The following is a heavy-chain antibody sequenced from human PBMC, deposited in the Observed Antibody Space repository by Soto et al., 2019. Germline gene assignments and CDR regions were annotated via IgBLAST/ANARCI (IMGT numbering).Heavy chain of an antibody. CDR1: GYTFTSYA. D-gene: IGHD6-13*01. J-gene: IGHJ4*02. CDR3: ARDLVRIRAAGPPGYFDY. CDR2: INAGNGNT. Sequence: ASVKVSCKASGYTFTSYAMHWVRQAPGQRLEWMGWINAGNGNTKYSQKFQGRVTITRDTSASTAYMELSSLRSEDTAVYYCARDLVRIRAAGPPGYFDYWGQGTLVTVSS. V-gene: IGHV1-3*01.